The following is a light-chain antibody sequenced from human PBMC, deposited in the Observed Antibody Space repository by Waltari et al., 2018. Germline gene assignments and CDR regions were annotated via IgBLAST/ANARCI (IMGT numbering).Light chain of an antibody. CDR3: SSFATSNVVV. CDR2: EVT. Sequence: QSALTQPPSASGSPGQSVTISCTGSSSDFGFYDYVSWYQHHPGKAPKLLIYEVTKRPSGVPDRFSGSKSGNTASLTVSGLQSDDDADYYCSSFATSNVVVFGGGTKLTVL. V-gene: IGLV2-8*01. CDR1: SSDFGFYDY. J-gene: IGLJ2*01.